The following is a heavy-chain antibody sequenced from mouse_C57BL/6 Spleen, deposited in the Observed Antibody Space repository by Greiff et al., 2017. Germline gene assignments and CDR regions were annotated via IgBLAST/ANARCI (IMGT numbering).Heavy chain of an antibody. Sequence: QVQLQQSGAELMKPGASVKLSCKATGYTFTGYWIEWVKQRPGHGLEWIGEILPGSGGTNYNEKFKGKATFTADTSSNTAYLQLSSLTTEDSAIYYCASPLYYGSSHYAMDYWGQGTSVTVSS. CDR2: ILPGSGGT. V-gene: IGHV1-9*01. D-gene: IGHD1-1*01. J-gene: IGHJ4*01. CDR3: ASPLYYGSSHYAMDY. CDR1: GYTFTGYW.